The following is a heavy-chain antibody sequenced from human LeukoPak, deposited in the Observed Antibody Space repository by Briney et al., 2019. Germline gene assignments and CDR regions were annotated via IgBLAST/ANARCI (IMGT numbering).Heavy chain of an antibody. CDR1: GFTFSDYN. D-gene: IGHD6-19*01. Sequence: GGSLRLSCAASGFTFSDYNMRWIRQAPGKGLEWVSSIKGRFTISRDNAKNSLFLQMNSLRAEDTAVYYCAKGPWLAYPYYFDYWGQGTLVTVSS. CDR3: AKGPWLAYPYYFDY. J-gene: IGHJ4*02. V-gene: IGHV3-11*01.